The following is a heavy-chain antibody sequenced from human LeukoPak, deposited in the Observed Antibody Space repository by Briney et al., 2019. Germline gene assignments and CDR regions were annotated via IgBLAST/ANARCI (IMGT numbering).Heavy chain of an antibody. CDR1: GFTFSSYS. J-gene: IGHJ5*02. CDR3: ARERATVTTWFDP. V-gene: IGHV3-48*01. CDR2: ISSSSSTI. D-gene: IGHD4-17*01. Sequence: PGGSLRLSCAASGFTFSSYSMNWVRQAPGKGLEWVSCISSSSSTIYYADSVKGRFTISRDNAKNSLYLQMNSLRAEDTAVYYCARERATVTTWFDPWGQGTLVTVSS.